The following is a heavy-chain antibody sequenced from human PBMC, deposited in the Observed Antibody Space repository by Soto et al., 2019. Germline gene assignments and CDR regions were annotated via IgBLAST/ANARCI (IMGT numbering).Heavy chain of an antibody. CDR1: GFSLSTSGVG. CDR2: IYWDDDK. D-gene: IGHD2-15*01. CDR3: AHVLVVVANYGMDV. J-gene: IGHJ6*02. Sequence: QITLKESGPPLVKPTQTLTLTCTFSGFSLSTSGVGVGWIRQPPAKALEWLALIYWDDDKRYSPSLTSRLTITKDTSKNQVVLTMTNMDPVETATYYCAHVLVVVANYGMDVWGQGTTVTVSS. V-gene: IGHV2-5*02.